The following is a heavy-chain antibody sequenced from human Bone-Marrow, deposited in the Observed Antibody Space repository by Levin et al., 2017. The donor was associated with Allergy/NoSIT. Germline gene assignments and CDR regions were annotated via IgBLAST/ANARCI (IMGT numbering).Heavy chain of an antibody. CDR1: GFTFSSYG. Sequence: GESLKISCAASGFTFSSYGMHWVRQAPGKGLEWVAVISYDGSNKYYADSVKGRFTISRDNSKNTLYLQMNSLRAEDTAVYYCAKDSYNWNYVPGGMDVWGQGTTVTVSS. J-gene: IGHJ6*02. CDR2: ISYDGSNK. D-gene: IGHD1-7*01. CDR3: AKDSYNWNYVPGGMDV. V-gene: IGHV3-30*18.